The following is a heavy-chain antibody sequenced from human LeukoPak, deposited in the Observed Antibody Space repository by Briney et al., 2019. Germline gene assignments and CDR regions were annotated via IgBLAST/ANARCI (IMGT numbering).Heavy chain of an antibody. CDR1: GYTFTSYG. V-gene: IGHV1-2*02. CDR3: GTLLSNGPFDY. Sequence: GASVKVSCKASGYTFTSYGISWVRQAPGQGLEWMGWIYPNSGATKYAQKFQGRVTMTRDTSISTAYMELSGLRSDDTAMYYCGTLLSNGPFDYWGQGSLVTVSS. CDR2: IYPNSGAT. J-gene: IGHJ4*02.